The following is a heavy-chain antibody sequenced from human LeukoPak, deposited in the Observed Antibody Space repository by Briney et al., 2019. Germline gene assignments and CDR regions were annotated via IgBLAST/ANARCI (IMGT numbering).Heavy chain of an antibody. CDR2: FDPEGGET. V-gene: IGHV1-24*01. CDR3: ATDTYSGSYRWFDP. CDR1: GYTLTELS. D-gene: IGHD1-26*01. J-gene: IGHJ5*02. Sequence: ASVKVSCKVSGYTLTELSMHWVRQAPGKGLEWMGGFDPEGGETIYAQKFQGRVTMTEGTSTDTAYMELSSLRSEDTAVYYCATDTYSGSYRWFDPWGQGTLVTVSS.